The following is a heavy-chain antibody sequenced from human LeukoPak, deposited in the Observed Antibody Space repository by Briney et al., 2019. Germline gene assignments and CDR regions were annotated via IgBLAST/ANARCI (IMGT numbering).Heavy chain of an antibody. D-gene: IGHD1-7*01. CDR3: ARSDWNYSHRYSYMDV. J-gene: IGHJ6*03. CDR2: INHSGST. Sequence: PSETLSLTCAVYGGSFSGYYWSWIRQPPGKGLEWIGEINHSGSTNYNPSLKSRVTISVDTSKNQFSLKLSSVTAADTAVYYCARSDWNYSHRYSYMDVWGKGTTVTVSS. CDR1: GGSFSGYY. V-gene: IGHV4-34*01.